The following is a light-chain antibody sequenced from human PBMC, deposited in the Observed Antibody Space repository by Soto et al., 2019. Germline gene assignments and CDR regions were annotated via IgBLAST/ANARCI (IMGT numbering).Light chain of an antibody. J-gene: IGKJ1*01. CDR1: QSVSSSF. CDR3: QQYDSSLT. Sequence: DIVLTQSPASLSLPPGERATISCRASQSVSSSFLAWYQQKPGQAPRLLIYGASRRATSIADRFTGSGSGTYFTLTISTLQPEDFAVYYCQQYDSSLTFGLGTKVEIK. CDR2: GAS. V-gene: IGKV3-20*01.